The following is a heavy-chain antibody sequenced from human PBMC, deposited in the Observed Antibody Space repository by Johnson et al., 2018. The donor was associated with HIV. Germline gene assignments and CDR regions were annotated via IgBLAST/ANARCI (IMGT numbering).Heavy chain of an antibody. CDR2: INWSGGGT. CDR3: ARGMYYYDTSGYLIRPRAFDI. J-gene: IGHJ3*02. CDR1: GFKLYEYD. V-gene: IGHV3-20*04. D-gene: IGHD3-22*01. Sequence: VQLVESGGDVVRPGGSLRISCVASGFKLYEYDVSWVRQVPGKGLEWVSGINWSGGGTAYAGSVKDRFTVPSDNAKNSLYLQMNSLRAEETALYYCARGMYYYDTSGYLIRPRAFDIWGQGTVVTVSS.